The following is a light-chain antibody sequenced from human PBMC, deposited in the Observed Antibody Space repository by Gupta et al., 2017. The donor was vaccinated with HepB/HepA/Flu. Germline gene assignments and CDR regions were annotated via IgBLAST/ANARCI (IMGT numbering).Light chain of an antibody. CDR3: QQDNTCPRT. CDR1: QSVSRN. CDR2: GAS. V-gene: IGKV3-15*01. Sequence: EIVMTQSPATLSVSPGERATLSCRASQSVSRNLAWYQQKPGQAPRLLLYGASTRATGIPARFSGSGSGTXFTLTIXSLQSEDFAVYYCQQDNTCPRTFGXGTKLDIK. J-gene: IGKJ2*02.